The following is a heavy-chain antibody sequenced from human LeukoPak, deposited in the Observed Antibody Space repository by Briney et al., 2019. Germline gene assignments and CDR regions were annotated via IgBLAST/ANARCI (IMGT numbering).Heavy chain of an antibody. D-gene: IGHD1-1*01. CDR3: ARGVTNDRFDY. V-gene: IGHV3-13*01. CDR2: IGTAGDT. J-gene: IGHJ4*02. Sequence: PGGSLRLSCAASGFTFSSYDMHWVRQATGKGLEWVSAIGTAGDTYYPGSEKGRFTISRENAKNSLYLQMNSLRAGDTAVYYCARGVTNDRFDYWGQGTLVTVSS. CDR1: GFTFSSYD.